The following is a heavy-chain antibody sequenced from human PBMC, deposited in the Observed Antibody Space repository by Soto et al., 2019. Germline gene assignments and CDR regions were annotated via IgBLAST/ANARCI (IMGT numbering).Heavy chain of an antibody. D-gene: IGHD2-21*02. CDR1: GYSFTNYG. Sequence: ASVKVSCKASGYSFTNYGIVWVRQAPGQGLEWMGWISAYNGNTKYAHKLQGRVTMTTDTSASTAYMELWSLRSDDTAFYYCARDFGSDLSAPGAVFDYWGQGTQVTVSS. V-gene: IGHV1-18*01. CDR2: ISAYNGNT. CDR3: ARDFGSDLSAPGAVFDY. J-gene: IGHJ4*02.